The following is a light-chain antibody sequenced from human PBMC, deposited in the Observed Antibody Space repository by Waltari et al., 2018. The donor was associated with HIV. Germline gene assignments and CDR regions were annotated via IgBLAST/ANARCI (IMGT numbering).Light chain of an antibody. V-gene: IGKV3-20*01. CDR2: GAS. Sequence: EIVLTQSPGTLSLSPGERATLSCRASQSVSSSYLAWYQQKPGQAPRLLIYGASSRATGIPDRCSGSGSGTDFTLTISRLEPEDFAVYYCQQYGSSPPITFGPGTRLEIK. CDR1: QSVSSSY. J-gene: IGKJ5*01. CDR3: QQYGSSPPIT.